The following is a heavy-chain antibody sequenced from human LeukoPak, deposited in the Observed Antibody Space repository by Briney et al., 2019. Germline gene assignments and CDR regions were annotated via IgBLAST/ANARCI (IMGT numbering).Heavy chain of an antibody. CDR3: ARRYCSSTSCYRAFDI. Sequence: GESLKISCKGSGYSFSSYWIGWVRQMPGKGLEWMGIIYSGDSDTTYSPSFEGQVTISADKSISTAYLQWSNLKASDTAMYYCARRYCSSTSCYRAFDIWGQGTMVTVSS. D-gene: IGHD2-2*02. J-gene: IGHJ3*02. CDR1: GYSFSSYW. V-gene: IGHV5-51*01. CDR2: IYSGDSDT.